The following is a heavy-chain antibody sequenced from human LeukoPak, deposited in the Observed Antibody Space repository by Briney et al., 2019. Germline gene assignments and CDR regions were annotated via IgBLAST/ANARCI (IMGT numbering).Heavy chain of an antibody. V-gene: IGHV3-15*01. CDR2: IKSKTDGGTT. Sequence: GGSLRLSCAASGFTFSNAWMSWVRQAPGRGLEWVGGIKSKTDGGTTDYAAPVKGRFTISRDDSKNTLYLQMNSLKTEDTAVYYCTIDPLFGVVIDYWGQGTLVTVSS. J-gene: IGHJ4*02. CDR3: TIDPLFGVVIDY. D-gene: IGHD3-3*01. CDR1: GFTFSNAW.